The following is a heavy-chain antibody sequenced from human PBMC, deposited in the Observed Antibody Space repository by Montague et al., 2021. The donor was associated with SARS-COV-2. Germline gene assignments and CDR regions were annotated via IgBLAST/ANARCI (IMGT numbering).Heavy chain of an antibody. Sequence: RGSTNYNPSHNSRVTISLDTSKNHFSLKLNSVTAADTAVYYCARGRDGPDSFDLWGQGTMVTVSS. V-gene: IGHV4-59*09. D-gene: IGHD2-8*01. J-gene: IGHJ3*01. CDR2: RGST. CDR3: ARGRDGPDSFDL.